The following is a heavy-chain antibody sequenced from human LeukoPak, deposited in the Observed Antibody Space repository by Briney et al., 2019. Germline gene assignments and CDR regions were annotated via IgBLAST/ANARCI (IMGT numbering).Heavy chain of an antibody. Sequence: PETLSLTCTVSPGSITIISYEWGWIRHPPGKGREWIGIIYYSGSTYYNPCLKSRVTISVDTSKNQFSLKLSSVTAADTAVYYCAREMSRDSSSLSFDYWGQGTLVTVSS. CDR3: AREMSRDSSSLSFDY. CDR2: IYYSGST. D-gene: IGHD6-13*01. CDR1: PGSITIISYE. J-gene: IGHJ4*02. V-gene: IGHV4-39*07.